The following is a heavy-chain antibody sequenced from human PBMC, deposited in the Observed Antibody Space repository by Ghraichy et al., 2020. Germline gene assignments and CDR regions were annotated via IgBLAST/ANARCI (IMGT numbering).Heavy chain of an antibody. CDR3: ARGLGIASAGTTGGWFDP. J-gene: IGHJ5*02. Sequence: GGSLRLSCAASGFTFSTYWMHWVRQAPGKGLVWVSRINSDGSSTSYADSVKGRFTISRDNAKNTLYLQMNSLRAEDTAVYYCARGLGIASAGTTGGWFDPWGQGTLVTVSS. V-gene: IGHV3-74*01. CDR1: GFTFSTYW. CDR2: INSDGSST. D-gene: IGHD6-13*01.